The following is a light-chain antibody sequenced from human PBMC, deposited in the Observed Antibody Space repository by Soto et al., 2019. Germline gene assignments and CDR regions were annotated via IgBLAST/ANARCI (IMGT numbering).Light chain of an antibody. V-gene: IGKV3-15*01. J-gene: IGKJ4*01. Sequence: EVVMTQSPATLSVSPGESATLSCWASQSVTNKLAWYQQTPGQAPRLLIYGASTRATTTPARFSGSGSGTDFTLTISSLQSEDLGVYYWQQYHGWPLTFGGGTKVEI. CDR3: QQYHGWPLT. CDR1: QSVTNK. CDR2: GAS.